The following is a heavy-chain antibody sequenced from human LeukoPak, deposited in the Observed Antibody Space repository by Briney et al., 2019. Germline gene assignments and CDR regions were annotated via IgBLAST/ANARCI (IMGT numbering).Heavy chain of an antibody. CDR1: GYSISSGYY. D-gene: IGHD4-11*01. CDR2: IYHSGSA. CDR3: ARQGVVTTVSYFDY. J-gene: IGHJ4*02. Sequence: SETPSLTCAVSGYSISSGYYWGWIRQPPGKGLEWIGSIYHSGSAYYNPSLKSRVTISVDTSKNQFSLKLSSVTAADTAVYYCARQGVVTTVSYFDYWGQGTLVTVSS. V-gene: IGHV4-38-2*01.